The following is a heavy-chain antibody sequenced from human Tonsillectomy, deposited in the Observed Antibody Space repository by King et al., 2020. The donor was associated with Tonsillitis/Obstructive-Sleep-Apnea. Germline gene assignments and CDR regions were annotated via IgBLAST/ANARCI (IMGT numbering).Heavy chain of an antibody. J-gene: IGHJ6*02. D-gene: IGHD6-19*01. V-gene: IGHV5-10-1*03. CDR2: IDPSDSYS. CDR3: ARQVAGTYYYYCHGLDV. Sequence: VQLVESGAEVKKPGESLRISCKGSGYSFTSYWITWVRQMPGKGLEWMGRIDPSDSYSDYSPSFQGHVTISADKSISTAYLQWGSLKASDTAMYYCARQVAGTYYYYCHGLDVWAQGTTVIVSS. CDR1: GYSFTSYW.